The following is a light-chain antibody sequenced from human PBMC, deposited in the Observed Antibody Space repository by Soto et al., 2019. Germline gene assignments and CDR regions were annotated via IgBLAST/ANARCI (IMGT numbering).Light chain of an antibody. CDR2: DVS. V-gene: IGLV2-14*01. CDR1: SSDVGGYNY. J-gene: IGLJ2*01. CDR3: TSYTSSSTRV. Sequence: QSALTQPTSVSGSPGQSITISCTGTSSDVGGYNYVSWYQQHPGKAPKLMIYDVSNWPSGVSNRFSASKSGNTASLTISGLQAEDEGDYYCTSYTSSSTRVFGGGTKVTVL.